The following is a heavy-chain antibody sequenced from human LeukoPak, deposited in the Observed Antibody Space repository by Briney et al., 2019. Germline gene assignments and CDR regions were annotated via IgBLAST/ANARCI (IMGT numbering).Heavy chain of an antibody. CDR2: IYYSGST. D-gene: IGHD6-13*01. J-gene: IGHJ6*03. CDR1: GGSISSHY. V-gene: IGHV4-59*11. CDR3: ARDFRAPAASYYYYYMDV. Sequence: PSETLSLTCTVSGGSISSHYWSWIRQPPGKGLEWIGYIYYSGSTNYNPSLKSRVTISVDTFKNQFSLKLSSVTAADTAVYYCARDFRAPAASYYYYYMDVWGKGTTVTVSS.